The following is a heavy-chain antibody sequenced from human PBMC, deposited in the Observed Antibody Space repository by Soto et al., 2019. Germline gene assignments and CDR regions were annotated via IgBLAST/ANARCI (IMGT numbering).Heavy chain of an antibody. J-gene: IGHJ6*02. CDR3: ARVYIVGATEAYYYYGMDV. V-gene: IGHV1-3*01. CDR1: EYTFTSYD. CDR2: INPSNGNT. D-gene: IGHD1-26*01. Sequence: ASVKVSCKASEYTFTSYDINWVRQATGQGLEWMGWINPSNGNTKYSQKFQGRVTITRDTSASTAYMELSSLRSEDTAVYYCARVYIVGATEAYYYYGMDVWGQGTTVTVSS.